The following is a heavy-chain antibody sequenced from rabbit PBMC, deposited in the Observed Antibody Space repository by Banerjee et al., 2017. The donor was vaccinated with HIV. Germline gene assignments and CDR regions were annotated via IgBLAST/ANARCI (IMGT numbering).Heavy chain of an antibody. CDR1: GFSFSNRYV. J-gene: IGHJ3*01. CDR3: GRDRDGDAGYGSLAL. CDR2: IYTGDGNT. V-gene: IGHV1S45*01. D-gene: IGHD6-1*01. Sequence: QELLEESGGDLVKPEGSLTLTCKASGFSFSNRYVMCWVRQAPGKGLEWIACIYTGDGNTHYASWAKGRFTISKTSSTTVTLQLTSLTAADTATYFCGRDRDGDAGYGSLALWGQGTLVTVS.